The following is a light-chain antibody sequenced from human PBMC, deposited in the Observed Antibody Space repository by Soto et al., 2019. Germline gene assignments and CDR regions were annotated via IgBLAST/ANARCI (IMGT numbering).Light chain of an antibody. Sequence: QSALTQPPSASGSPGQSVTISCTGTSSDVGGYKYVSWYQQHPGKAPKLMIFEVNKRPSGVPDRFSGSKSGNTASLTVSGLQAEDEADYYCSSYAGSNNLGVFGTRTKLTVL. J-gene: IGLJ1*01. CDR1: SSDVGGYKY. V-gene: IGLV2-8*01. CDR2: EVN. CDR3: SSYAGSNNLGV.